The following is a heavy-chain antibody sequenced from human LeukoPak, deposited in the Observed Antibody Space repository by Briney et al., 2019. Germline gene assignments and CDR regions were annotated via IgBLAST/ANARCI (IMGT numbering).Heavy chain of an antibody. V-gene: IGHV4-39*01. CDR1: GGSISSSSYY. D-gene: IGHD2-2*02. CDR2: IYYSGST. CDR3: ARQDWASPLGYCSSTSCYNGGDAFDI. J-gene: IGHJ3*02. Sequence: SETLSLTCTVSGGSISSSSYYWGWIRQPPGKGLEWIGSIYYSGSTYYNPSLKIRVTISVDTSKNQFSLKLSSVTAADTAVYYCARQDWASPLGYCSSTSCYNGGDAFDIWGQGTMVTVSS.